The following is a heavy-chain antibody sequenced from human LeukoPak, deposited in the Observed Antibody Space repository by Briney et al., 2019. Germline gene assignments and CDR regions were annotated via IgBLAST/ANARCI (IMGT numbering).Heavy chain of an antibody. J-gene: IGHJ4*02. Sequence: PGGSLRLSCAASGFTFSSYGMIWVRQAPGKGLEWVSAIRGSGDTALYADSVKGRFAISRDNFKNIVYLEMNSLRAEDTATYYCAKVTWESRPPDCNSWGPGTLVTVSS. CDR2: IRGSGDTA. CDR3: AKVTWESRPPDCNS. CDR1: GFTFSSYG. D-gene: IGHD6-6*01. V-gene: IGHV3-23*01.